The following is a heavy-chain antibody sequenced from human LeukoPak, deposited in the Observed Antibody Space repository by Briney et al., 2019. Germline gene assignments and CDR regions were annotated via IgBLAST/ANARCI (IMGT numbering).Heavy chain of an antibody. D-gene: IGHD3-3*01. Sequence: ASVKVSCKASGYTFTSYGISWVRQAPGQGLEWMGWISAYNGNTNYAQKLQGRVTMTTDTSTSTAYMELRSLRSDDTAVYYCARVRYYDFWSGPNWFDPWGQGTLVTVSS. CDR1: GYTFTSYG. V-gene: IGHV1-18*01. J-gene: IGHJ5*02. CDR2: ISAYNGNT. CDR3: ARVRYYDFWSGPNWFDP.